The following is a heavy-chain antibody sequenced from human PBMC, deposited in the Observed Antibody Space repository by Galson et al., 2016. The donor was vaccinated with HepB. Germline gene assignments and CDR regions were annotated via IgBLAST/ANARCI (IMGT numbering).Heavy chain of an antibody. CDR1: GFNLSIYA. D-gene: IGHD3-3*01. V-gene: IGHV3-23*01. J-gene: IGHJ4*02. CDR2: ITTGGIT. CDR3: ANHFWSGYRDY. Sequence: SLRLSCAVSGFNLSIYAMNWVRQAPGMGLEWVSAITTGGITHYADSVRGRFTISRDISKNSLYLQMNSLRAEDPAVYYCANHFWSGYRDYWGQGTLVTVSS.